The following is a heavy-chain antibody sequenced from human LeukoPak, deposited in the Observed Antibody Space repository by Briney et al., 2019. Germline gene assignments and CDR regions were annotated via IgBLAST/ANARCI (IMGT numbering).Heavy chain of an antibody. CDR1: GGSFSYYY. V-gene: IGHV4-34*01. Sequence: SETLSLTCAIYGGSFSYYYWSWIRQPPEKGLEWIGEINHSGSTNYNPSLKSRVTISVDTSKNQFSLKLTSVTAADTAVYYCARERDYYDSSGDNWFDPWGQGTLVTVS. D-gene: IGHD3-22*01. CDR2: INHSGST. J-gene: IGHJ5*02. CDR3: ARERDYYDSSGDNWFDP.